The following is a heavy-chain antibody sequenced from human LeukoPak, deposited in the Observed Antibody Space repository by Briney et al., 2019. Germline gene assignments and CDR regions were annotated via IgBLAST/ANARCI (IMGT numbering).Heavy chain of an antibody. V-gene: IGHV4-59*01. CDR1: GGSISSYY. J-gene: IGHJ4*02. CDR2: IYYSGST. CDR3: ARDGLYSPLGY. D-gene: IGHD5-18*01. Sequence: SETLSLTCTVSGGSISSYYWSWIRQPPGKGLEWIGYIYYSGSTNYNPSLKCRVTISVDTSKNQFSLKLSSVTAADTAVYYCARDGLYSPLGYWGQGTLVTVSS.